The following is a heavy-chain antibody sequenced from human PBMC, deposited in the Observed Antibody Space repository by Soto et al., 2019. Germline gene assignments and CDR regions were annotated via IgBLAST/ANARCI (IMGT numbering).Heavy chain of an antibody. V-gene: IGHV1-46*01. J-gene: IGHJ6*02. Sequence: GASVKVSCKASGYTFTSYYMHWVRQAPEQGLEWMGIINPSGGSTSYAQKFQGRVTMTRDTSTSTVYMELSSLRSEDTAVYYCARESNYGGNSGVGNYYYGMDVWGQGTTVTVSS. D-gene: IGHD4-17*01. CDR2: INPSGGST. CDR3: ARESNYGGNSGVGNYYYGMDV. CDR1: GYTFTSYY.